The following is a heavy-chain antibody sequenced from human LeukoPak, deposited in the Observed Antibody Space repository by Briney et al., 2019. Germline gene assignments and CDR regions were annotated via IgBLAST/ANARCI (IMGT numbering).Heavy chain of an antibody. CDR2: IYYSGTT. Sequence: PSETLSLTCAVSGGSISSGGYSWSWIRQPPGKGLEWIGYIYYSGTTFYNPSLKSRVTISVDTSKNQFSLKLSSVTAADTAVYYCAKGYCRGNSCYDDRGAFDHWGQGTLVTVSS. CDR1: GGSISSGGYS. V-gene: IGHV4-30-4*07. D-gene: IGHD2-2*01. J-gene: IGHJ4*02. CDR3: AKGYCRGNSCYDDRGAFDH.